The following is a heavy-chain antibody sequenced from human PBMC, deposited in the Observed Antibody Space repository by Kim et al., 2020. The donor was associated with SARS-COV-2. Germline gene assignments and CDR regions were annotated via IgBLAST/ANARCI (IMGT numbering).Heavy chain of an antibody. Sequence: KGLEWIGYIYYSGSTYYNPSLKSRVTISVDTSKNQFSLKLSSVTAADTAVYYCARAPITMIVVVNAFDIWGQGTMVTVSS. CDR2: IYYSGST. D-gene: IGHD3-22*01. CDR3: ARAPITMIVVVNAFDI. V-gene: IGHV4-31*02. J-gene: IGHJ3*02.